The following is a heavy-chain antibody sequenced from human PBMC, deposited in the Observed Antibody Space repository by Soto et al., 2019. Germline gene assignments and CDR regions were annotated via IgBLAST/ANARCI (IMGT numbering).Heavy chain of an antibody. Sequence: QLQLQESGSGLVKPSQTLSLTCAVSGGSISSGGYSWSWIRQPPGKGLEWIGYIYHSGSTYYNPALKSRVTMSVGGSKNQFSLKLSSVTAADTAVYYCARAGGLGAVAVDYWGQGTLVTVSS. J-gene: IGHJ4*02. V-gene: IGHV4-30-2*01. CDR3: ARAGGLGAVAVDY. CDR1: GGSISSGGYS. D-gene: IGHD6-19*01. CDR2: IYHSGST.